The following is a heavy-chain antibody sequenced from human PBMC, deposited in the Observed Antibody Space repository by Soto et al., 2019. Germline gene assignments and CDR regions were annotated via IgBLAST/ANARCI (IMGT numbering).Heavy chain of an antibody. J-gene: IGHJ6*02. D-gene: IGHD3-16*02. CDR2: ISYDGSNK. CDR3: AKDLDDYVWGSYRPYVLDV. CDR1: GFTFSSYG. V-gene: IGHV3-30*18. Sequence: PGGSLRLSCAASGFTFSSYGMHWVRQAPGKGLEWVAVISYDGSNKYYADSVKGRFTISRDNSKNTLYLQMNSLRAEDTAVYYCAKDLDDYVWGSYRPYVLDVWGQGTTVTVSS.